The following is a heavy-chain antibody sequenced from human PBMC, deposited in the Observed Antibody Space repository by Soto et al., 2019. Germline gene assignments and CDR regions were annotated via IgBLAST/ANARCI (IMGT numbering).Heavy chain of an antibody. V-gene: IGHV3-9*01. CDR1: GFTFDGYA. CDR3: AKGEDRAYSFGPDF. D-gene: IGHD5-18*01. Sequence: GGSLRVSCTPSGFTFDGYAMQWVRQAPGKGLEWVSVISYNSGTIVYADSGKGRFTISRDNAKTSLYLQMNSLRAEDTALYYCAKGEDRAYSFGPDFWGQGTLVTVSS. CDR2: ISYNSGTI. J-gene: IGHJ4*02.